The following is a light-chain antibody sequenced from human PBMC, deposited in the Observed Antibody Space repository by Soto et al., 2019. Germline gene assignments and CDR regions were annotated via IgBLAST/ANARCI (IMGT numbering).Light chain of an antibody. CDR2: AAS. CDR1: QSVNSNY. Sequence: EIVLTQSPGTLSLSPGERATLSCRTSQSVNSNYLAWYQQLPGQAPRLLIYAASSRATGIPDRFSGSGSGTDFTLTISRLEPEDFAVYYCQQYGGSPRTFGQVTKVEIK. CDR3: QQYGGSPRT. V-gene: IGKV3-20*01. J-gene: IGKJ1*01.